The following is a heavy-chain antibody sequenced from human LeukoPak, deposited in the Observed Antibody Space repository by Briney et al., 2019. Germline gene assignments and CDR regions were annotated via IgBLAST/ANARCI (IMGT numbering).Heavy chain of an antibody. D-gene: IGHD6-19*01. Sequence: PGGSLRLSGVASGFTFSRSWMHWVRQVPGEGLVWVSRINNDGSDTSYADSVKGRFTISRDNAKNTLYLQMNSLRAEDTALYYCAKIAVAGSSENCWGQGTLVTVSS. V-gene: IGHV3-74*01. CDR3: AKIAVAGSSENC. J-gene: IGHJ4*02. CDR2: INNDGSDT. CDR1: GFTFSRSW.